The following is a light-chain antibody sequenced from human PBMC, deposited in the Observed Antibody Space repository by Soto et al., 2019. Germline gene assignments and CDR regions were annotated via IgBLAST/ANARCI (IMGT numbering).Light chain of an antibody. CDR1: QDIGDD. V-gene: IGKV1-17*02. Sequence: GDRVTITCRASQDIGDDLDWFQQKPGKAPKRLIYASSGLQSGAPARFSSSGSGTEFALTISNLYPEDFATYYCLQHNSLPFTFGPGTKVDVK. CDR3: LQHNSLPFT. CDR2: ASS. J-gene: IGKJ3*01.